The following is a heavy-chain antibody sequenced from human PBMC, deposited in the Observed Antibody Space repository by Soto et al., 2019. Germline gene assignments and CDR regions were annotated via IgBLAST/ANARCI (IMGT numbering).Heavy chain of an antibody. J-gene: IGHJ4*02. V-gene: IGHV1-18*01. CDR2: INAYNGNP. CDR1: GYTFTSYG. D-gene: IGHD4-17*01. Sequence: QVQLVQSGAEVKKPGASVKVSCKASGYTFTSYGISWVRQAPGQGLGWMGWINAYNGNPNYAQKLTGRVTMTTDTSTSTAYMELRSLRSDDTAVYYCARLWGYGDYGEMGYWGQGTLVTVSS. CDR3: ARLWGYGDYGEMGY.